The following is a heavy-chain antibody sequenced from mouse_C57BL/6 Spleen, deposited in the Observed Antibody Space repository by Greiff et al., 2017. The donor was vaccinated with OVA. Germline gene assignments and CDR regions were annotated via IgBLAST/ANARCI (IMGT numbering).Heavy chain of an antibody. Sequence: QVQLQQPGAELVKPGASVKLSCKASGYTFTSYWMQWVKQRHGQGLEWIGEIDPSDSYINYNQKFKGKATLTVDTSSGTAYMQLSSLTSEDSAVYYCARGGYFRYYAMDYWGQGTSVTVSS. D-gene: IGHD2-3*01. CDR2: IDPSDSYI. CDR3: ARGGYFRYYAMDY. V-gene: IGHV1-50*01. CDR1: GYTFTSYW. J-gene: IGHJ4*01.